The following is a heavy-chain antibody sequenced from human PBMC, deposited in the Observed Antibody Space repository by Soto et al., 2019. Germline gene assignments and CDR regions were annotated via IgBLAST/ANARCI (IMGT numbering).Heavy chain of an antibody. CDR3: ARDVCDDYGTYYDFGIYV. CDR2: ISYDGSNK. Sequence: GGSMRLSCAASGFTFRSYAMHWVRQAPGKGLEWVAVISYDGSNKYYADSVKGRFTISRDNSKNTLYLQMNSLRAEDTAVYYCARDVCDDYGTYYDFGIYVWGQGTTVTAS. J-gene: IGHJ6*02. CDR1: GFTFRSYA. V-gene: IGHV3-30-3*01. D-gene: IGHD3-10*01.